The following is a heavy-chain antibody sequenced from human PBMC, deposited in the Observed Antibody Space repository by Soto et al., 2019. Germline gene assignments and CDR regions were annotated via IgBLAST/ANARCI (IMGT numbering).Heavy chain of an antibody. Sequence: QVQLVQSGAEVKKPGASVKVSCKASGYTFASYAISWMRQAPGQGLEWMGWISAYNGNTNYAQKLQGRVTMTTDTTTSTASMELSSLRSDDPAVYYWASDPSPPDWWGQGTLGTVAS. CDR1: GYTFASYA. CDR3: ASDPSPPDW. V-gene: IGHV1-18*01. CDR2: ISAYNGNT. J-gene: IGHJ4*02. D-gene: IGHD3-9*01.